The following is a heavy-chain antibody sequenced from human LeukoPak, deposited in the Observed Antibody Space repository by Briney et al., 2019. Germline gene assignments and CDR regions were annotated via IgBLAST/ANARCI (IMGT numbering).Heavy chain of an antibody. J-gene: IGHJ4*02. V-gene: IGHV3-43*02. Sequence: PGGSLRLSCAASGFTFDDYAMHWVRQAPGKGLEWVSLISGDGGSTYYADSAKGRFTISRDNSKNSLYLQMTSMGKEETALYCRAKVPSDYWGQGTRVTVSS. CDR1: GFTFDDYA. CDR2: ISGDGGST. CDR3: AKVPSDY.